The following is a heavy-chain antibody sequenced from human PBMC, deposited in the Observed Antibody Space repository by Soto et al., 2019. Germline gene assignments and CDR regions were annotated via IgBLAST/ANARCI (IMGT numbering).Heavy chain of an antibody. D-gene: IGHD2-8*01. CDR1: GFTFSSYG. CDR3: AKSDLVLKG. CDR2: ISYDGSSK. J-gene: IGHJ4*02. Sequence: QVQLVESGGGVVQPGRSLRLSCAASGFTFSSYGMHWVRQAPGKGLEWVAVISYDGSSKYYADSVKGRFTISRDNSKNTLYLQMNSLRAEDTAVYYCAKSDLVLKGWGQGTLVTVSS. V-gene: IGHV3-30*18.